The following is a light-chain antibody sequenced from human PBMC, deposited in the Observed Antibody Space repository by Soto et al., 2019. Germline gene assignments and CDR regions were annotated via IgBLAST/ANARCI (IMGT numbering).Light chain of an antibody. CDR2: AAS. CDR3: QQANSFPLT. Sequence: DIQMTQSPSSVSASVGDSVTITCRASQDVSSWLAWYQQKPGKAPKLLIYAASSLQSGVPSRFSGSGSGTVFSLTISSLQPEEFAIYYCQQANSFPLTFGQGTRLEI. V-gene: IGKV1-12*02. CDR1: QDVSSW. J-gene: IGKJ5*01.